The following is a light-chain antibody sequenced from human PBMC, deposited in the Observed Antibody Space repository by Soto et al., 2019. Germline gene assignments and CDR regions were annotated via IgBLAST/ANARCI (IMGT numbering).Light chain of an antibody. CDR3: SSYASSDTFV. CDR2: DVS. V-gene: IGLV2-14*01. Sequence: QSALTQPASVSGSPGQSITISCTGTSSDVGGYNYVSWYQQHPGKAPKLMIYDVSNRPSGVSNRFSGSKSGNTASLTISGLQAEDEADYYCSSYASSDTFVFGTGIKVTVL. CDR1: SSDVGGYNY. J-gene: IGLJ1*01.